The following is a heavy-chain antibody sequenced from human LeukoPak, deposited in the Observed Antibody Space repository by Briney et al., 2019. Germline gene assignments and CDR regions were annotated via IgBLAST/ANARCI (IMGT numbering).Heavy chain of an antibody. CDR1: GFTFSNYN. CDR3: ARVRAYGGGYYFDY. V-gene: IGHV3-48*01. CDR2: ISSSGNTI. D-gene: IGHD3-10*01. Sequence: GGSLRLSCAASGFTFSNYNMNWVRQAPGKGLEWVSYISSSGNTIYYADSVKGRFTISRDNAKNSLYLQMNSLRAEDTAVYYCARVRAYGGGYYFDYWGQGTLVTVSS. J-gene: IGHJ4*02.